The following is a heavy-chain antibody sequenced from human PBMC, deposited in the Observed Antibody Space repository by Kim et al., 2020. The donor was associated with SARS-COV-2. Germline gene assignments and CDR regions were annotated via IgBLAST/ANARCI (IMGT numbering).Heavy chain of an antibody. D-gene: IGHD6-13*01. CDR2: ISSSSYYI. Sequence: GGSLRLSCAASGFTFSDYTMNWVRQAPGKGLEWVSFISSSSYYIFYAESMKGRFTISRDNAKSSLYLQMNNLRAEDTAVYYCARVMRPARDSNWSGRLYYDFQFWGQGTLVTVSS. V-gene: IGHV3-21*01. J-gene: IGHJ1*01. CDR3: ARVMRPARDSNWSGRLYYDFQF. CDR1: GFTFSDYT.